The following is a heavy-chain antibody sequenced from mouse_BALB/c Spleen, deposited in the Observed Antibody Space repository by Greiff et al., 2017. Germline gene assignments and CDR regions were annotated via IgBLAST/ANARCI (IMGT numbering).Heavy chain of an antibody. CDR3: ARGGGYDWYFDV. V-gene: IGHV2-9*02. J-gene: IGHJ1*01. CDR2: IWAGGST. D-gene: IGHD2-2*01. Sequence: VHLVESGPGLVAPSQSLSITCTVSGFSLTSYGVHWVRQPPGKGLEWLGVIWAGGSTNYNSALMSRLSISKDNSKSQVFLKMNSLQTDDTAMYYCARGGGYDWYFDVWGAGTTVTVSS. CDR1: GFSLTSYG.